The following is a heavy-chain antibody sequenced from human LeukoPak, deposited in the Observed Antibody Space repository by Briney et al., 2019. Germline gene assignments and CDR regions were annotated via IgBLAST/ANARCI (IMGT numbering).Heavy chain of an antibody. D-gene: IGHD2-15*01. CDR2: ISSGSSTI. CDR1: GFNFNAYA. J-gene: IGHJ4*02. V-gene: IGHV3-48*02. CDR3: ARVGGWQLPKFDY. Sequence: GESLTLSCAGSGFNFNAYAMNWVRQGPGKGLEWISYISSGSSTIYYSDSVRGRFSISRDNAENTVYLEMNSPGDEDRAVYYCARVGGWQLPKFDYWGRGTLVTVSS.